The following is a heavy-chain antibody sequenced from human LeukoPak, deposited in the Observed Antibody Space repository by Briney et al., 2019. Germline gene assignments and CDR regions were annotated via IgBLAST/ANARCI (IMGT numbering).Heavy chain of an antibody. Sequence: PGGSLRLSCAASGFTFSSYSMNWVRQAPGKGLEWVSSISSSSSYIYYADSVKGRFTISRDNAKNSLYLRMNSLRAEDTAVYYCARDLGDSSGYSFDYWGQGTLVTVSS. V-gene: IGHV3-21*01. D-gene: IGHD3-22*01. CDR2: ISSSSSYI. J-gene: IGHJ4*02. CDR1: GFTFSSYS. CDR3: ARDLGDSSGYSFDY.